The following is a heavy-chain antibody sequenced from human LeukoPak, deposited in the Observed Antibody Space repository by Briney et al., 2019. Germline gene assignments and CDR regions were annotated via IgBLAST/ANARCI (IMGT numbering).Heavy chain of an antibody. Sequence: PGGSLRLSCAASGFTFSNAWMSWVRQAPGKGLEWVGRIKSKTDGGTTDYAAPVKGRFTISRDDSKNTLYLQMNSLKTEDTAVYYCAGGHSSGSYFNAYHLWGQGTMVTVSS. V-gene: IGHV3-15*01. CDR3: AGGHSSGSYFNAYHL. J-gene: IGHJ3*01. CDR2: IKSKTDGGTT. D-gene: IGHD3-22*01. CDR1: GFTFSNAW.